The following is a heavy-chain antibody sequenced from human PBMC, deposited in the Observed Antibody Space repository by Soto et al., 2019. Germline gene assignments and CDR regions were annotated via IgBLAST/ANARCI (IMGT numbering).Heavy chain of an antibody. CDR2: ISPYNGNT. CDR1: GYTFTNYG. V-gene: IGHV1-18*01. Sequence: QVQLVQSGDEVKKPGASVKVSCKASGYTFTNYGISWVRQAPGQGLEWMGWISPYNGNTKYPQKLQGRDTMTTDTSTRTSYMELRSLRSDDTAVYCCARDGDRCTSTRCSPWPDTHFDLWGRGTLVTVSS. J-gene: IGHJ2*01. D-gene: IGHD2-2*01. CDR3: ARDGDRCTSTRCSPWPDTHFDL.